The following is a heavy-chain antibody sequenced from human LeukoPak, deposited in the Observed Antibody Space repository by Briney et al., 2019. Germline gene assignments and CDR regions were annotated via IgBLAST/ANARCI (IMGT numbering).Heavy chain of an antibody. CDR3: ARERGATVSKRDAFDI. Sequence: GRSLRLSCAASGFTFSSYAMHWVRQAPGKGLEWVAVISYDGSNKYYADSVKGRFTISRDNSKNTLYLQMNSLRAEDTAVYYCARERGATVSKRDAFDIWGQGTMVTVSS. CDR1: GFTFSSYA. CDR2: ISYDGSNK. D-gene: IGHD4-17*01. V-gene: IGHV3-30-3*01. J-gene: IGHJ3*02.